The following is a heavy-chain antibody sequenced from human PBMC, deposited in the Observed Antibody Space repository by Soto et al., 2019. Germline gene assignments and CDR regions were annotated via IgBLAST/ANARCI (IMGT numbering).Heavy chain of an antibody. D-gene: IGHD5-18*01. Sequence: GASVKVSCKVSGYTLPELSMHWVRQAPGKGLEWMGGFDPEDGETIYAQKFQGRVTMTEDTSTDTAYMELSSLRSEDTAVYYCATDGWGRYSYGTRGYYYYYGMDVWGQGTTVTVSS. CDR2: FDPEDGET. V-gene: IGHV1-24*01. CDR3: ATDGWGRYSYGTRGYYYYYGMDV. J-gene: IGHJ6*02. CDR1: GYTLPELS.